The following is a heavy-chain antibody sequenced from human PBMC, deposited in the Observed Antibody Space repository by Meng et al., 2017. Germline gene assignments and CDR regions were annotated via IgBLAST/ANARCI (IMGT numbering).Heavy chain of an antibody. CDR2: IKSKTDGGKT. CDR1: GFTFSNAW. D-gene: IGHD1-1*01. CDR3: TTDGNSDDY. V-gene: IGHV3-15*01. J-gene: IGHJ4*02. Sequence: VLVVECGGGLVQPWGSLRLSCAASGFTFSNAWMSWVRQAPGKGLEWVGRIKSKTDGGKTDYAAPVKGRFTISRDDSKNTLYLQMNSLKTEDTAVYYCTTDGNSDDYWGQGTLVTVSS.